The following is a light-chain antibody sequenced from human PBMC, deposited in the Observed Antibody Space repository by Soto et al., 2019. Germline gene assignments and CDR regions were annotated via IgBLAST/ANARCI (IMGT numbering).Light chain of an antibody. V-gene: IGKV1-9*01. CDR3: QQYDNLPLT. J-gene: IGKJ4*01. Sequence: DIQLTQSPSFLSASLGDRVTITCRASQGIGSYLAWYQQKPGKAPRLLIYAASTLQSGVPSRFSGSGSGTEFTLTISSLQPEDIATYYCQQYDNLPLTFGGGTKVDIK. CDR2: AAS. CDR1: QGIGSY.